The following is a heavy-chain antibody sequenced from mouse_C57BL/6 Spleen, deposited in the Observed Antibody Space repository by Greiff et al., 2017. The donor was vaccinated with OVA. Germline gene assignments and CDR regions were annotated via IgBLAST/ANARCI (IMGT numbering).Heavy chain of an antibody. D-gene: IGHD1-1*01. CDR2: IDPNSGGT. CDR3: ARIITTVPDYFDY. Sequence: VKLQQPGAELVKPGASVKLSCKASGYTFTSYWMHWVKQRPGRGLEWIGRIDPNSGGTKYNEKFKSKATLTVDKPSSTAYMQLSSLTSEDSAVYYGARIITTVPDYFDYWGQGTTLTVSS. V-gene: IGHV1-72*01. J-gene: IGHJ2*01. CDR1: GYTFTSYW.